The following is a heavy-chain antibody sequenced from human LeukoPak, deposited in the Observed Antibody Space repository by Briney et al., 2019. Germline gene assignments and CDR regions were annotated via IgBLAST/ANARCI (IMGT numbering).Heavy chain of an antibody. D-gene: IGHD3-22*01. CDR3: ARGSSGYYYVSDY. J-gene: IGHJ4*02. Sequence: SETLSLTCTVSGGSISSSSYYWGWIRQPPGKGLEWIGSIYYSGSTYYNPSLKSRVTISVDTSKNQFSLKLSSVTAADTVVYYCARGSSGYYYVSDYWGQGTLVTVSS. CDR1: GGSISSSSYY. CDR2: IYYSGST. V-gene: IGHV4-39*07.